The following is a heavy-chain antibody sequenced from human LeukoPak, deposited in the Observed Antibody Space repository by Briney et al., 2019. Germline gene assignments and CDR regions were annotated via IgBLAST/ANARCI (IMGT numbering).Heavy chain of an antibody. CDR2: INSDGSRT. CDR3: ARDAVGPTSYDY. V-gene: IGHV3-74*01. J-gene: IGHJ4*02. D-gene: IGHD1-26*01. CDR1: GFTFSSYW. Sequence: GGSLRLSCAASGFTFSSYWMHWVRQAPGKGLVCVSHINSDGSRTNYADSVKGRFTISRDNAKNTLYLQMNSLRAEDTAVYYCARDAVGPTSYDYWGQGTLVTVSS.